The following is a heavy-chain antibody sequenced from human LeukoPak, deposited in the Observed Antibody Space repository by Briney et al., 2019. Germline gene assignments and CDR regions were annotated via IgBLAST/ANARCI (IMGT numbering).Heavy chain of an antibody. D-gene: IGHD6-19*01. CDR3: ARDPPSSGWSFDY. CDR2: IYYDGSNT. J-gene: IGHJ4*02. Sequence: PGGSLRLSCAASGFTFYTHAMHWVRQAPGKGLEWVAMIYYDGSNTYYADSVKGRFTISRDNPKNTVFLQMNTLRVEDTAVYFCARDPPSSGWSFDYWGQGTLVTVSS. CDR1: GFTFYTHA. V-gene: IGHV3-33*01.